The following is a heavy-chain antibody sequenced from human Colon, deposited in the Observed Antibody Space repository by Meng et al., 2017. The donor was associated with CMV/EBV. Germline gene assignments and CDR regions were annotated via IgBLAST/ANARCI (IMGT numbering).Heavy chain of an antibody. D-gene: IGHD2/OR15-2a*01. V-gene: IGHV3-15*01. J-gene: IGHJ1*01. Sequence: AWMSWVRQATGKGLEWVGRITDKSDGEKTDYAAPVKGRFTISRDDAKNKFYLQMNSLKSEDTAVYYCTTTQGYCDSVNCPEPEDFEHWARAPWSPSPQ. CDR3: TTTQGYCDSVNCPEPEDFEH. CDR2: ITDKSDGEKT. CDR1: AW.